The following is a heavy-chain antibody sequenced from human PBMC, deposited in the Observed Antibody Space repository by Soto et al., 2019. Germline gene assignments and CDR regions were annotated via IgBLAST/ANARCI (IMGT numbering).Heavy chain of an antibody. CDR1: GGSIGGYF. CDR2: IYSSGSA. J-gene: IGHJ4*02. D-gene: IGHD2-21*01. V-gene: IGHV4-4*07. CDR3: ARLSVSDEAGSDY. Sequence: SETLSLTCTVSGGSIGGYFWSWIRQPSGRGLEWIGRIYSSGSATYNRSLKSRVTLSVDTSRNKFSLKLNSMTAADTALYYCARLSVSDEAGSDYWGQGFLVTVSS.